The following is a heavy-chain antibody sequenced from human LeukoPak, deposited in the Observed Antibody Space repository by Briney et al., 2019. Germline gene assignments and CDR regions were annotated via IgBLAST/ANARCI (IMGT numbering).Heavy chain of an antibody. CDR3: ASYGSANL. CDR1: GFTFSSFE. CDR2: ISSSGTTI. V-gene: IGHV3-48*03. Sequence: GGSLRLSCVASGFTFSSFEMNWDRQAPGKGLEWVSYISSSGTTISYADSVRGRFTISRDNANNSLYLQMNSLRVEDTAFYHCASYGSANLWGQGTLVTASS. J-gene: IGHJ5*02. D-gene: IGHD3-10*01.